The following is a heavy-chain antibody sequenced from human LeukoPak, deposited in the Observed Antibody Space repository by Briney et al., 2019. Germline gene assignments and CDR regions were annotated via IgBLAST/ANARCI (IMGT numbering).Heavy chain of an antibody. CDR2: LKLYDGSI. D-gene: IGHD1-26*01. CDR1: GYSFIRYH. CDR3: ARDGGSFSYNVDV. Sequence: VKVSCKASGYSFIRYHIHWVRQAPGQGLEWMGVLKLYDGSISHAQKFQGRVTMTSDTSTSTVYMELSSLRSEDTAVYFCARDGGSFSYNVDVWGQGTTVTVSS. J-gene: IGHJ6*02. V-gene: IGHV1-46*01.